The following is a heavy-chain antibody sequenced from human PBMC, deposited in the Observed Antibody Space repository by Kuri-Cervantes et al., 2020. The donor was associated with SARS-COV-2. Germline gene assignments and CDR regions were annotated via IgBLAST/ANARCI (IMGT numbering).Heavy chain of an antibody. Sequence: GESLKISCAASGFTFSSYSMNWVRQAPGKGLEWVAVISYDGSNKYYADSVKGRFTISRDNSKDTPYLQMNSLRAEDTAVYYCARDLHCSSTSCYSPWFDPWGQGTLVTVSS. D-gene: IGHD2-2*01. J-gene: IGHJ5*02. V-gene: IGHV3-30*03. CDR1: GFTFSSYS. CDR2: ISYDGSNK. CDR3: ARDLHCSSTSCYSPWFDP.